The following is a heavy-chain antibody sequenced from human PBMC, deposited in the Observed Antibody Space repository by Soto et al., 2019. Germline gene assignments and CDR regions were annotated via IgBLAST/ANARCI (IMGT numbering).Heavy chain of an antibody. CDR1: GGSISSYY. CDR3: ARDRRGDFWSGYYYYYYGMDV. D-gene: IGHD3-3*01. J-gene: IGHJ6*02. CDR2: IYYSGST. Sequence: SETLYLTCAVSGGSISSYYWSWIRQPPGKGLEWIGYIYYSGSTNYNPSLKSRVTISVDTSKNQFSLKLSSVTAADTAVYYCARDRRGDFWSGYYYYYYGMDVWGQGTTVTVSS. V-gene: IGHV4-59*01.